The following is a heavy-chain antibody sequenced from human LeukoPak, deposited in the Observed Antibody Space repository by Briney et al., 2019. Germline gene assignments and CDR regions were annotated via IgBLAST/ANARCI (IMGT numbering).Heavy chain of an antibody. CDR2: IQYDGSNK. V-gene: IGHV3-30*02. Sequence: GGSLRLSCTASGLTFSKYNMHWVRQAPGKGLEWVAFIQYDGSNKGYADSVKGRFTISRDNSKNTLYLEMSSLRAEDTAVYYCAKGFNYRFDYWGRGTLVTVSS. D-gene: IGHD1-1*01. CDR3: AKGFNYRFDY. CDR1: GLTFSKYN. J-gene: IGHJ4*02.